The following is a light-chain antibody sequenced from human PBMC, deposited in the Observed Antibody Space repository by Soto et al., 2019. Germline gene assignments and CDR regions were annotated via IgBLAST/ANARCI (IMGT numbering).Light chain of an antibody. CDR3: QSYDSSLSGSV. J-gene: IGLJ2*01. V-gene: IGLV1-40*01. Sequence: QSVLTQPPSVSGAPGQRVTISCTGSSSNIGAGYAVHWYQQFPGIAPKLLIYDNTNRPSGVPDRFSGSKSGTSASLAITGLQAEDEADYYCQSYDSSLSGSVFGGGNKLTVL. CDR1: SSNIGAGYA. CDR2: DNT.